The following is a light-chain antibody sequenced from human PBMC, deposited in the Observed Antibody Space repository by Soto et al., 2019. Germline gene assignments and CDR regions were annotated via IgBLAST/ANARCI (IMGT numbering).Light chain of an antibody. CDR2: GAS. CDR3: QQDNNCPPGGT. Sequence: EIVMTQSPATLSVSPGERATLSCRASQSVSSNLAWYQQKPGQAPRLLIYGASTRATGIPARFSGSGSGTEFTLTISSLQSEDFAVYYCQQDNNCPPGGTFGGGTKVEIK. J-gene: IGKJ4*01. CDR1: QSVSSN. V-gene: IGKV3D-15*01.